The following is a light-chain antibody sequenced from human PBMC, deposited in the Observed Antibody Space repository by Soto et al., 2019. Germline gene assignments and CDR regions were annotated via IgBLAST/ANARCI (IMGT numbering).Light chain of an antibody. V-gene: IGLV2-23*01. Sequence: QSALTQPASVSGSPGQSITISCTGTSSDVGSYNLVSWYQQHPGKAPKLMIYEGSKRPSGVSNRFSGSKSGNTASLTISGLQAEDEADYYCCSYAGNITPYVFGTGTKLTVL. J-gene: IGLJ1*01. CDR1: SSDVGSYNL. CDR2: EGS. CDR3: CSYAGNITPYV.